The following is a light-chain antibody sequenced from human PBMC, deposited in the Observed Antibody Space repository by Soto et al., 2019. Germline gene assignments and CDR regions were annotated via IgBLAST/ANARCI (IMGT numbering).Light chain of an antibody. CDR2: RDA. CDR3: QVWDSSAVV. J-gene: IGLJ3*02. Sequence: YELSQPLSVSVALGQTARITCGGNSIGGKNVHWYQYKPGQAPVLVIYRDANRPSGIPERFSGSNSGNTATLTISGAQAEDEADYYCQVWDSSAVVFGGGTKLTVL. CDR1: SIGGKN. V-gene: IGLV3-9*01.